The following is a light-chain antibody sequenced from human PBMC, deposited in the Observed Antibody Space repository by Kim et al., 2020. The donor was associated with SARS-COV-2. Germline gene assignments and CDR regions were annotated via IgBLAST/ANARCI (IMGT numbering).Light chain of an antibody. Sequence: ATSNCKSSQSVLYSSNNKNYLAWYQQKPGQPPKLLIYWASTRESGVPDGFSGSGSGTDFTLTISSLQAEDVAVYYCQQYYSTPLTFGGGTKVDIK. V-gene: IGKV4-1*01. CDR1: QSVLYSSNNKNY. CDR3: QQYYSTPLT. J-gene: IGKJ4*01. CDR2: WAS.